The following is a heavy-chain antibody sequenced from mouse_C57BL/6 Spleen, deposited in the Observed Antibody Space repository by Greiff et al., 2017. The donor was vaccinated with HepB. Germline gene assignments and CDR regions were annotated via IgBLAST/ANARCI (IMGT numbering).Heavy chain of an antibody. V-gene: IGHV1-26*01. CDR3: ARRRYDYYAMDY. CDR1: GYTFTDYY. CDR2: INPNNGGT. Sequence: VQLQQSGPELVKPGASVKISCKASGYTFTDYYINWVKQSHGKSLEWIGDINPNNGGTSYNQKFKGKATLTVDKSSSTAYMELRSLTSEDSAVYYCARRRYDYYAMDYWGQGTSVTVSS. J-gene: IGHJ4*01.